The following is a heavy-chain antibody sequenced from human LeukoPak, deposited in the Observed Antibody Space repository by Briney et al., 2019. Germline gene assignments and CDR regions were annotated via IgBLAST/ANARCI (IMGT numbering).Heavy chain of an antibody. CDR2: IYSGGST. Sequence: GGSLRLSCAASGFTVSSNYMSWVRQAPGKGLEWVSVIYSGGSTYYADSVKGRFTISRDNSKNTLYLQMNSLRAEDTAVYYCAKVLYSGSYYGYYYYYGMDVWGQGTTVTVSS. J-gene: IGHJ6*02. V-gene: IGHV3-66*01. CDR1: GFTVSSNY. D-gene: IGHD1-26*01. CDR3: AKVLYSGSYYGYYYYYGMDV.